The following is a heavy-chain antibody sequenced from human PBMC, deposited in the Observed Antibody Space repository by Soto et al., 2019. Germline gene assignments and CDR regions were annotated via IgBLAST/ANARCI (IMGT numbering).Heavy chain of an antibody. CDR2: ISYDGSNK. J-gene: IGHJ6*02. CDR1: GFTFSSYA. V-gene: IGHV3-30-3*01. D-gene: IGHD2-2*01. Sequence: QVQLVESGGGVVQPGRSLRLSCAASGFTFSSYAMHWVRQAPGKGLEWVAGISYDGSNKYYADSVKGRFTISRDNSKNTLYLQMNSLRAEDTAVYYCARELISTRTKRQGNGMDVWGQGNTVPVSS. CDR3: ARELISTRTKRQGNGMDV.